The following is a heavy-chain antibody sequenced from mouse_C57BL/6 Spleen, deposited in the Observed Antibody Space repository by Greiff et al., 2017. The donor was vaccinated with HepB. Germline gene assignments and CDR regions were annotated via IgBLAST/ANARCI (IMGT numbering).Heavy chain of an antibody. V-gene: IGHV5-17*01. Sequence: EVKLVESGGGLVKPGGSLKLSCAASGFTFSDYGMHWVRQAPEKGLEWVAYISSGSSTIYYADTVKGRFTISRDNAKNTLFLQMTSLRSEDTAMYYCARSYDGYYHYFDYWGQGTTLTVSS. CDR1: GFTFSDYG. CDR2: ISSGSSTI. CDR3: ARSYDGYYHYFDY. J-gene: IGHJ2*01. D-gene: IGHD2-3*01.